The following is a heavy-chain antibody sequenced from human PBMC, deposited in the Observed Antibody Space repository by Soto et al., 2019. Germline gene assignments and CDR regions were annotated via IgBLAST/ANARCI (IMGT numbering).Heavy chain of an antibody. V-gene: IGHV4-31*03. Sequence: PSETLSLTCTVSGGSIRKGGYYWSWVRQHPRTGLEWIGYTYDNGATYSDPSLKSRFTISVDTSKTLFSLKLTSVTAVDLAVFYCARVKLEFGEILHDYWGTGALVTVSS. CDR3: ARVKLEFGEILHDY. J-gene: IGHJ4*01. D-gene: IGHD3-10*01. CDR1: GGSIRKGGYY. CDR2: TYDNGAT.